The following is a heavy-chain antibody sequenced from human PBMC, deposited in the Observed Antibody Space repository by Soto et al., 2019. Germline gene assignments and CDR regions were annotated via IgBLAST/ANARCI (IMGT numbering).Heavy chain of an antibody. CDR2: IHYTGST. CDR1: GGSIISHY. D-gene: IGHD2-15*01. V-gene: IGHV4-59*11. Sequence: QVQLQESGPGLVKPWETLSLPCSVSGGSIISHYWTWIRQPPGKGLEWIGYIHYTGSTDYNPSLKSRLTISVDTSKNQFSLRLTSVTAADTAVYYCARGGWSLDYWGQGTLVTVSS. CDR3: ARGGWSLDY. J-gene: IGHJ4*02.